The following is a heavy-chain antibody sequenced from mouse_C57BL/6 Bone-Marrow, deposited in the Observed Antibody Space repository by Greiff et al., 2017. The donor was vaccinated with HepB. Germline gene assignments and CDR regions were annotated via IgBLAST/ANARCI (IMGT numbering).Heavy chain of an antibody. CDR1: GFTFTDYY. J-gene: IGHJ1*03. V-gene: IGHV7-3*01. CDR3: ARSPSWYFDV. CDR2: IRNKANGYTT. Sequence: EVQLVESGGGLVQPGGSLSLSCAASGFTFTDYYMSWVRQPPGKALEWLGFIRNKANGYTTEYSASVKGRFTISRDNSQSILYLHMNALRAEDSATYYCARSPSWYFDVWGTGTTVTVSS.